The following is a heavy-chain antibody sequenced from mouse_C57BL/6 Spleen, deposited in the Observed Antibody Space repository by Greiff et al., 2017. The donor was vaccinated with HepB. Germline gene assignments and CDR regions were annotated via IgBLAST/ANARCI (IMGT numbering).Heavy chain of an antibody. J-gene: IGHJ2*01. CDR1: GFTFTDYY. CDR2: IRNKANGYTT. Sequence: EVQLVESGGGLVQPGGSLSLSCAASGFTFTDYYMSWVRQPPGKALEWLGFIRNKANGYTTEYSSSVKGRFTISRDNSPSILYLQMDALRAEDSAAYYCARSGWASVDDWGQGATLTVSS. D-gene: IGHD3-2*02. V-gene: IGHV7-3*01. CDR3: ARSGWASVDD.